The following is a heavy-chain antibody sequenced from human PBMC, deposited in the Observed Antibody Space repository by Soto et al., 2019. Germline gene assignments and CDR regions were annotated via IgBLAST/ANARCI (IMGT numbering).Heavy chain of an antibody. V-gene: IGHV5-51*01. CDR3: ARGYCTATICDPWFDT. D-gene: IGHD2-8*02. CDR1: GYAFSSYW. J-gene: IGHJ5*02. CDR2: IYPGDSDT. Sequence: GESLKISCQGSGYAFSSYWIAWVRQMPGKGLEWMGIIYPGDSDTRYSPSFQGQVTISVDKSITTAYLQWSSLKASDTAMYYCARGYCTATICDPWFDTWGQGTLVTVSS.